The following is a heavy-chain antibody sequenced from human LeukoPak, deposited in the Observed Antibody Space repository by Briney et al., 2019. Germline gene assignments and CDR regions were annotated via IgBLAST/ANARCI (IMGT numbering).Heavy chain of an antibody. CDR2: IYHSGST. D-gene: IGHD3-16*01. CDR3: ARVGGVFDAFDI. CDR1: GYSISSDYY. V-gene: IGHV4-38-2*02. J-gene: IGHJ3*02. Sequence: SETLSLTCTVSGYSISSDYYWGWIRQPPGKGLEWIGSIYHSGSTYYNPSLKSRVTISVDTSKNQFSLKLSSVTAADTAVYYCARVGGVFDAFDIWGQGTMVTVSS.